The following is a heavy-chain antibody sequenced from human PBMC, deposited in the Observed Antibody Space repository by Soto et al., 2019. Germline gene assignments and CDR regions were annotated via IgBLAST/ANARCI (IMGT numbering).Heavy chain of an antibody. J-gene: IGHJ6*02. Sequence: GGSLRLSCATSGFTFSDYAMHWVRQAPGQGLEWVAAISFDGSNTYYADSLTGRFTISRDPSKNTLYLDMNSLRPEDTAVYYCAKIRMVTATFQMAVWGQGTTVTV. V-gene: IGHV3-30*18. CDR1: GFTFSDYA. CDR3: AKIRMVTATFQMAV. D-gene: IGHD2-21*02. CDR2: ISFDGSNT.